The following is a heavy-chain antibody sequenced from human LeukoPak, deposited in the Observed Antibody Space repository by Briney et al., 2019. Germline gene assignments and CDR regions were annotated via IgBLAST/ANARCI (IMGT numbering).Heavy chain of an antibody. D-gene: IGHD5-12*01. CDR3: ARDPPGSGSLLHFEY. J-gene: IGHJ4*02. Sequence: GGSLRLSCVASGFTFIRYIMNSVRQAPGKGREWISSISGILTNIYYADSLKGRFTVSRDNAKTSLYLQMNTLRVEDTAVYYCARDPPGSGSLLHFEYGGQGTVVTVYS. CDR2: ISGILTNI. CDR1: GFTFIRYI. V-gene: IGHV3-21*01.